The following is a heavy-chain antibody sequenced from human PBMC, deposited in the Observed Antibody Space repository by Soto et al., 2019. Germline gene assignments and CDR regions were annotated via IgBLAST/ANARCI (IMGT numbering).Heavy chain of an antibody. D-gene: IGHD1-26*01. Sequence: SETQSLTSNISGGSIRVYYCSWIRQTPGQGLEWIGYIYASGSPYYNPSLRSRVTISADTSKNQISLKLTSPAAADTAVYYCARGVGSSPPQYWGRGTLVTVSS. CDR2: IYASGSP. J-gene: IGHJ4*02. CDR1: GGSIRVYY. V-gene: IGHV4-59*01. CDR3: ARGVGSSPPQY.